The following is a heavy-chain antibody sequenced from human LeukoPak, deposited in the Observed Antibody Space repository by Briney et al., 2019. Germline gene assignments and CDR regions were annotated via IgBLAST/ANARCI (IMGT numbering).Heavy chain of an antibody. D-gene: IGHD3-3*01. CDR3: ARERDQFLTIFGPPVDV. CDR2: IYYSGST. J-gene: IGHJ6*04. V-gene: IGHV4-30-4*08. CDR1: GGSISSGDYY. Sequence: PSETLSLTCTVSGGSISSGDYYWSWIRQPPGKGLEWIGYIYYSGSTYYNPSLKSRVTISVDTSKNQFSLKLSSVTAADTAVYYCARERDQFLTIFGPPVDVWGKGTTVTVSS.